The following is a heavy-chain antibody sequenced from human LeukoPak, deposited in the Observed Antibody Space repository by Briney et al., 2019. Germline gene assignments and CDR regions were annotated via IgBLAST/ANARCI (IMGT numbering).Heavy chain of an antibody. CDR3: ARGSGSGGLFAWPVDY. CDR1: GFTFSSYG. CDR2: IRYDGSNK. V-gene: IGHV3-30*02. J-gene: IGHJ4*02. D-gene: IGHD6-19*01. Sequence: GGSLRLSCAASGFTFSSYGMHWVRQAPGKGLEWVAFIRYDGSNKYYADSVKGRFTISRDNSKNTLYLQMNSLRAEDTAVYYCARGSGSGGLFAWPVDYWGQGTLVTVSS.